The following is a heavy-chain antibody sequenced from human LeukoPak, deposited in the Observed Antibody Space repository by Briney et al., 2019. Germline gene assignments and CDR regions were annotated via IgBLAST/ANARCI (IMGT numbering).Heavy chain of an antibody. Sequence: GGSLRLSCAASGFTFSSYSMNWVRQAPGKGLEWVSSISSSSSDIYYADSVKGRFTISRDNAKNSLYLQMNSLRAEDTAVYYCAGESYDSSGYYYLWGQGTLVTVSS. D-gene: IGHD3-22*01. V-gene: IGHV3-21*01. CDR2: ISSSSSDI. J-gene: IGHJ5*02. CDR1: GFTFSSYS. CDR3: AGESYDSSGYYYL.